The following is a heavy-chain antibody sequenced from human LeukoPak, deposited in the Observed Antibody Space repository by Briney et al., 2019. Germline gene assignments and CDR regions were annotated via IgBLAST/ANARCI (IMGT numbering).Heavy chain of an antibody. CDR2: ISTDGGST. CDR1: GFTFSSYW. J-gene: IGHJ3*02. Sequence: GGSLRLSCAASGFTFSSYWMHWVRQAPGKGLVWVSRISTDGGSTNSADSVKGRFTISRDNAKNTLYLQMNSLRAEDTAVYYRVREYSSSSGRAFDIWGQGTMVTVSP. D-gene: IGHD6-6*01. CDR3: VREYSSSSGRAFDI. V-gene: IGHV3-74*01.